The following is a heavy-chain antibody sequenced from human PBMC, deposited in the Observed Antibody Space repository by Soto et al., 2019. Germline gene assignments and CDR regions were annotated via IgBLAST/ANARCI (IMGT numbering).Heavy chain of an antibody. CDR2: MNPNTGNT. CDR3: ARRKDRSGPYYRDS. Sequence: QVQLVQSGAEVKKPGASVRVSCQASGYTFISFDINWVRQATGQGLEWMGWMNPNTGNTGYEQKFQGRVTMTRNTAIGTAYMDLSSLTSEDTAVYYCARRKDRSGPYYRDSWGQVTLVTVAS. J-gene: IGHJ4*02. CDR1: GYTFISFD. V-gene: IGHV1-8*01.